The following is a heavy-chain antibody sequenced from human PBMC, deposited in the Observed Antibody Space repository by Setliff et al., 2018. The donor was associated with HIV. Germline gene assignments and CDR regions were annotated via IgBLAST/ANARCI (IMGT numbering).Heavy chain of an antibody. CDR1: GGSISSGDYY. CDR2: IYYSGST. D-gene: IGHD1-1*01. J-gene: IGHJ4*02. V-gene: IGHV4-30-4*08. CDR3: ARERLSRLGFDY. Sequence: PSETLSLTCTVSGGSISSGDYYWSWIRQPPGKGLEWIGYIYYSGSTYYNPSLQSRVTISVDTSKNQFSLMLGSMTAADTAVYYCARERLSRLGFDYWGQGTLVTVSS.